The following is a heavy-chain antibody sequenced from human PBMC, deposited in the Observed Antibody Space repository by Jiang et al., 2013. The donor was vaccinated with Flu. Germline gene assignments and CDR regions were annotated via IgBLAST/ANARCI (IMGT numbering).Heavy chain of an antibody. CDR3: ALAVAGTQPVGMDV. V-gene: IGHV5-10-1*01. D-gene: IGHD6-19*01. CDR2: IDPSDSYT. Sequence: SLRISCKGSGYSFTSYWISWVRQMPGKPGVDGRIDPSDSYTNYSPSFQGHVTISADKSISTAYLQWSSLKASDTAMYYCALAVAGTQPVGMDVWGKGTTVTVS. J-gene: IGHJ6*04. CDR1: GYSFTSYW.